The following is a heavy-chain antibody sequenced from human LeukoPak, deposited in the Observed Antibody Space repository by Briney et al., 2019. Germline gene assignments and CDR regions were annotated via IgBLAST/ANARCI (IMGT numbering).Heavy chain of an antibody. CDR1: AFTLTPRGVG. Sequence: SGPTLRHPTPTLTLTRTFSAFTLTPRGVGMGLNWQPPGKAREGLAFIDWDDDVRYNPALKRRLTITKDTYKNQVVLTLTNIDPVDTATYYCVHSILLTLGGIDSWGQGTLVTVSS. CDR3: VHSILLTLGGIDS. J-gene: IGHJ4*02. D-gene: IGHD3-16*01. V-gene: IGHV2-5*02. CDR2: IDWDDDV.